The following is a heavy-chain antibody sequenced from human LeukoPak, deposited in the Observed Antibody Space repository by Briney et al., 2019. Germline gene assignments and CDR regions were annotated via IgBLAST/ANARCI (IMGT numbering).Heavy chain of an antibody. V-gene: IGHV3-43*02. CDR1: GFSFDDYA. CDR2: ISGDGGTT. CDR3: AKGGDRIWDAFDI. D-gene: IGHD2-21*01. Sequence: GGSLRLSCAASGFSFDDYAMHWVRQAPGKGLEWVSLISGDGGTTYYADSVKGRFTNSRDNSKKSLYLQMNSLRTEDTALYYCAKGGDRIWDAFDIWGQGTRVTVSS. J-gene: IGHJ3*02.